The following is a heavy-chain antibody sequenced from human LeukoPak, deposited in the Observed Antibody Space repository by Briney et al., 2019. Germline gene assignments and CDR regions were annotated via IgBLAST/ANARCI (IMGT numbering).Heavy chain of an antibody. Sequence: PSETLSLTCTVSGGSMTAGDYYWGWVRQPPGTGLQWIATSYQGASLKSRVTISLDTSKNQFSLKLSSVTAADTAVYYCARAASSSGTDVWGKGTTVTVSS. V-gene: IGHV4-39*07. D-gene: IGHD1-26*01. J-gene: IGHJ6*04. CDR2: S. CDR3: ARAASSSGTDV. CDR1: GGSMTAGDYY.